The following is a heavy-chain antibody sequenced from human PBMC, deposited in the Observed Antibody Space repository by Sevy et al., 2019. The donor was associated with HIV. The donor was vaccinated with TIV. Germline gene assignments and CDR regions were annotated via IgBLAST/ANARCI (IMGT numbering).Heavy chain of an antibody. CDR2: ISGISNYI. CDR1: GFTFSSYY. J-gene: IGHJ6*02. V-gene: IGHV3-21*01. D-gene: IGHD3-10*01. Sequence: GGSLRLSCAASGFTFSSYYMNWVRQAPGKGLEWVSSISGISNYIYYADSVKGRFTISRDNAKNSLYLQMNSLRAEDRAVYYCAKRLVSWDGMDVWGQGTTVTVSS. CDR3: AKRLVSWDGMDV.